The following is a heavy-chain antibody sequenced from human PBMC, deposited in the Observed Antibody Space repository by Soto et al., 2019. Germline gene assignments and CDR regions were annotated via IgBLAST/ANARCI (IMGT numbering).Heavy chain of an antibody. CDR3: AREEQYSSGWEFSVVQYFQQ. J-gene: IGHJ1*01. V-gene: IGHV1-2*04. Sequence: ASVKVSCKASGYTFTGYYMHWVRQAPGQGLEWMGWINPNSGGTNYAQKFQGWVTMTRDTSISTAYMELSRLRSDDTAVYYCAREEQYSSGWEFSVVQYFQQWGQGTLVTVSS. CDR2: INPNSGGT. CDR1: GYTFTGYY. D-gene: IGHD6-19*01.